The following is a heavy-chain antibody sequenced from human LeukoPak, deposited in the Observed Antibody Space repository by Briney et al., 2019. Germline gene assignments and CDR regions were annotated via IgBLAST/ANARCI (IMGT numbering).Heavy chain of an antibody. D-gene: IGHD2-2*01. CDR1: GSSFTTYW. Sequence: HGESLKISCQASGSSFTTYWIGWVRQMPGKGLEWMGIIYPGDSDARYSPSFQGQVTISVDKSISTAYLQWSSLKASDTAVYYCARLSAMSIGRGGDCWGQGTLVTVSS. CDR3: ARLSAMSIGRGGDC. CDR2: IYPGDSDA. V-gene: IGHV5-51*01. J-gene: IGHJ4*02.